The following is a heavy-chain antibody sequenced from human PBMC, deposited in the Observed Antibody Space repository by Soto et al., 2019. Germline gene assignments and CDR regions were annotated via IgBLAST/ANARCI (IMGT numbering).Heavy chain of an antibody. CDR1: GFTFSSYG. V-gene: IGHV3-33*01. J-gene: IGHJ4*02. Sequence: GGSLRLSCAASGFTFSSYGMHWVRQAPGKGLEWVAVIWFDGSNKYLADSVKGRFTISRDNSKNTVYLQMNSLRAEDTALYYCARTKTPLTGTTLVDYWGQGTLVTVSS. D-gene: IGHD1-7*01. CDR3: ARTKTPLTGTTLVDY. CDR2: IWFDGSNK.